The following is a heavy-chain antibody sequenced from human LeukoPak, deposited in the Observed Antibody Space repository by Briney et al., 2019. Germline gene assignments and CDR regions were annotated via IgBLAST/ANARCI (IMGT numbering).Heavy chain of an antibody. J-gene: IGHJ4*01. CDR2: ISDSGGSR. CDR1: GFTFRIYA. CDR3: AKRVXXSGYXXXXXFDX. Sequence: GGSLRLSCAASGFTFRIYAMSWVRQAPGKGLEWVSVISDSGGSRYHADSVKGRFTISRDNPKNTLYLQMNSLRAEDTAVYYCAKRVXXSGYXXXXXFDXWG. V-gene: IGHV3-23*01. D-gene: IGHD3-22*01.